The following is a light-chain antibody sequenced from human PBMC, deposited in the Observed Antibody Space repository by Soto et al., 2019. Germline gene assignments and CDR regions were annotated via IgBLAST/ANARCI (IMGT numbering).Light chain of an antibody. CDR1: QSLVYVNGDTY. V-gene: IGKV2-30*01. CDR2: KVS. Sequence: DVVMTQSPLSLPVTLGQPASISCRSSQSLVYVNGDTYLDWFQHRPGQSPRCLIYKVSNRDSGVPDRFSGSGSGPDFTLKISRVEAEDVGVYYCMQGTHWPYTFGQGTKLEIK. J-gene: IGKJ2*01. CDR3: MQGTHWPYT.